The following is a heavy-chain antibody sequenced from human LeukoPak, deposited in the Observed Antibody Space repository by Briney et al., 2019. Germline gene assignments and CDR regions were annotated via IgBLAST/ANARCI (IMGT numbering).Heavy chain of an antibody. D-gene: IGHD2-15*01. J-gene: IGHJ4*02. Sequence: RPSETLSLTCTVSGGSISTSNYYWGWIRQPLGKGLEWIGTIYYSGSTYYSPSLKSRVIISVDTSKNQFSLKLSSVTAADTAVYYCARKYCSGGSCLDYWGQGTLVTVSS. CDR1: GGSISTSNYY. CDR2: IYYSGST. V-gene: IGHV4-39*01. CDR3: ARKYCSGGSCLDY.